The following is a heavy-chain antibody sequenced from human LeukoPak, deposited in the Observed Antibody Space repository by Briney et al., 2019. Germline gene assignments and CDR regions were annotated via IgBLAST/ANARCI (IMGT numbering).Heavy chain of an antibody. Sequence: GGSLRLSCAASGFTVSSNYMSWVRQAPGKWLDWVSVIYSGGSTYYADSAKGRFTISRNNSKNTLYLQMNSLRAEDTAVYYCARGNLPLDYWGQGTLVTVSS. V-gene: IGHV3-53*01. CDR1: GFTVSSNY. J-gene: IGHJ4*02. CDR2: IYSGGST. CDR3: ARGNLPLDY. D-gene: IGHD1-14*01.